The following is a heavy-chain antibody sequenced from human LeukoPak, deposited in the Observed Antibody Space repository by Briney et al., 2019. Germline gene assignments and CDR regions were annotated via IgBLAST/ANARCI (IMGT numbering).Heavy chain of an antibody. V-gene: IGHV3-21*01. J-gene: IGHJ4*02. D-gene: IGHD2-15*01. CDR1: GFTFSSYS. Sequence: PGGSLRLSCAASGFTFSSYSINWVRQAPGKGLEWVSSISSSSSYIYYADSVKGRFTISRDNAKNSLCLQMNSLRAEDTAVYYCARDVLRAFDYWGQGILVIVSS. CDR3: ARDVLRAFDY. CDR2: ISSSSSYI.